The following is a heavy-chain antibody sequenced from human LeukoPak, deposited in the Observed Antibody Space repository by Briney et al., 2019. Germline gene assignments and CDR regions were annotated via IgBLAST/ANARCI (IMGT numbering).Heavy chain of an antibody. D-gene: IGHD6-19*01. Sequence: GRSLRLSCAASGFTFDDYAMHWVRQAPGKGLEWVSGIIWNSGSIGYADSVKGRFTISRDNAKNSLYLQMNSLRAEDTALYYCAKVGSSGWSGEGDYWGQGTLVTVSS. CDR1: GFTFDDYA. V-gene: IGHV3-9*01. CDR2: IIWNSGSI. CDR3: AKVGSSGWSGEGDY. J-gene: IGHJ4*02.